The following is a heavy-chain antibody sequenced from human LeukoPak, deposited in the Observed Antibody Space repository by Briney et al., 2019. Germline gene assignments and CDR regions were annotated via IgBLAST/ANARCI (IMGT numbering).Heavy chain of an antibody. D-gene: IGHD3-10*01. V-gene: IGHV3-23*01. CDR2: ISGSGGST. J-gene: IGHJ4*02. CDR1: GFTFSSYA. Sequence: PGGSLRLSCAASGFTFSSYAMSWVRQAPGKGLEWVSAISGSGGSTYYADSVKGRFTISRDNSKNTLYLQMNSLRAEDTAVYYCAKLWFGELYAPHDYWGQGTLVTVSS. CDR3: AKLWFGELYAPHDY.